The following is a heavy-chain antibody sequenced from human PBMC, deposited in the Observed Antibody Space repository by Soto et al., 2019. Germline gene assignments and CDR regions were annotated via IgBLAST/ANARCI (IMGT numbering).Heavy chain of an antibody. CDR1: ARYLSSRIYY. V-gene: IGHV4-39*01. CDR2: IYYSGST. D-gene: IGHD3-9*01. CDR3: ARHLKYFERFGFDP. Sequence: PSETLPLPCILCARYLSSRIYYWRWIRKPPGKGLEWSGSIYYSGSTYYNPSLKSRVTISVDTSKNQFSLKLSSVTAADTSVYYCARHLKYFERFGFDPWGQGTLFTVSS. J-gene: IGHJ5*02.